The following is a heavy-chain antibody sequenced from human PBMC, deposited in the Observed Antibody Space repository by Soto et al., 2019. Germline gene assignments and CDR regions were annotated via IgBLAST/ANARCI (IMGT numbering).Heavy chain of an antibody. CDR3: ARGGEQYQLLLGGAFDI. CDR1: GFTFSSYW. V-gene: IGHV3-7*01. J-gene: IGHJ3*02. CDR2: IKQDGSEK. D-gene: IGHD2-2*01. Sequence: GGSLRLSCAASGFTFSSYWMSWVRQAPGKGLEWVANIKQDGSEKYYVDSVKGRFTISRDNAKNSLYLQMNSLRAEDTAVYYCARGGEQYQLLLGGAFDIWGQGTMVTVSS.